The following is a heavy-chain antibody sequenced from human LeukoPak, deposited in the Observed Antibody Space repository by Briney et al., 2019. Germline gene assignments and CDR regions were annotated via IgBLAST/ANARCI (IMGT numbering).Heavy chain of an antibody. J-gene: IGHJ4*02. CDR1: GFTFSSYG. D-gene: IGHD3-10*01. CDR3: AKDGSNYYGSGGYFDY. Sequence: PGGSLRLSCAASGFTFSSYGMHWVRQAPGKGLEWVAFIRYDGSNKYYADSVKGRFTISRDNSKNTLYLQMNSLRAEDTAVYYCAKDGSNYYGSGGYFDYWGQGTLVTVSS. V-gene: IGHV3-30*02. CDR2: IRYDGSNK.